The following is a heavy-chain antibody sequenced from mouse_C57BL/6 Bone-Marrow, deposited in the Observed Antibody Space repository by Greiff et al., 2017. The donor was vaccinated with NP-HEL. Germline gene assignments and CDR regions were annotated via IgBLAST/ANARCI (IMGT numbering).Heavy chain of an antibody. Sequence: QVQLKQSGAELARPGASVKLSCKASGYTFTSYGISWVKQRTGQGLEWIGEIYPRSGNTYYNEKFKGKATLTADKSSSTAYMELRSLTSEDSAVYFCARRDLLWLRWTLYYAMDYWGQGTSVTVSS. CDR2: IYPRSGNT. D-gene: IGHD2-2*01. CDR3: ARRDLLWLRWTLYYAMDY. J-gene: IGHJ4*01. CDR1: GYTFTSYG. V-gene: IGHV1-81*01.